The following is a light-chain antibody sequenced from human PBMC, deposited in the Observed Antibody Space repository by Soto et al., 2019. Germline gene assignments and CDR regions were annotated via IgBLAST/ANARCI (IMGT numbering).Light chain of an antibody. V-gene: IGKV1-39*01. CDR3: QQSYSNPRT. Sequence: DIQMTQSPSSLSASVGDRFTITCRASQSISSYLNWYQHKPGKAPNLLIYAATTLQSGVPSRFSGSGSGTDFTLTISSLQPEDFATYYCQQSYSNPRTFGQGTKVDIK. CDR2: AAT. J-gene: IGKJ1*01. CDR1: QSISSY.